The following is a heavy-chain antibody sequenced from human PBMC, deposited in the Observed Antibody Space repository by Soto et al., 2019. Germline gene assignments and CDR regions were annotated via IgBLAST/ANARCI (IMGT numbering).Heavy chain of an antibody. J-gene: IGHJ4*02. V-gene: IGHV1-3*05. CDR2: INAGNGNT. CDR1: GYTFTSYA. Sequence: QVQLVQSGAEEKKPGASVKVSCKASGYTFTSYAMHWVRQAPGQRLEWMGWINAGNGNTKYSQKFQGRVTITRNTAARPAYMEVSSLRAEETAVYCCARRIVVVIALDYWGQGTLVTVSS. CDR3: ARRIVVVIALDY. D-gene: IGHD2-21*01.